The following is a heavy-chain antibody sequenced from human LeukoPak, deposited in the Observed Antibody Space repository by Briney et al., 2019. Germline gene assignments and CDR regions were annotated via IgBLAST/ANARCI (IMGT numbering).Heavy chain of an antibody. J-gene: IGHJ2*01. CDR2: IKPHTGDT. V-gene: IGHV1-2*02. Sequence: ASGRVCCKTTGYTFTGFYLHWVRQAPGQGLEWMGWIKPHTGDTKYAQRFQGRVTMTRDTSISTAYMELNNLRSDDTAVYYCARGKVGVDWYFDFWGRGTLVSVSS. D-gene: IGHD2-15*01. CDR1: GYTFTGFY. CDR3: ARGKVGVDWYFDF.